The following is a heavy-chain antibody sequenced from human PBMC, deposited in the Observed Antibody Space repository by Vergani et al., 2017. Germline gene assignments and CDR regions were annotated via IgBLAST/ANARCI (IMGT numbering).Heavy chain of an antibody. D-gene: IGHD5-12*01. J-gene: IGHJ6*03. CDR1: GYTFTGYY. Sequence: QVQLVQSGAEVKKPGASVKVSCKASGYTFTGYYMHWVRQAPGQGLEWMGWINPNSGGTNYAQKLQGRVTMTTDTSTSTAYMELRSLRSDDTAVYYCARAGGGYSGYDPYYYYYMDVWGKGTTVTVSS. CDR2: INPNSGGT. CDR3: ARAGGGYSGYDPYYYYYMDV. V-gene: IGHV1-2*02.